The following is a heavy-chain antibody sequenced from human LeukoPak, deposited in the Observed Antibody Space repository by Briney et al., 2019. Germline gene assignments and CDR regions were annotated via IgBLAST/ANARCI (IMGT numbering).Heavy chain of an antibody. D-gene: IGHD5-12*01. CDR1: GFTFRNYA. CDR3: AKGESGYDSYFDY. Sequence: GGSLTLSCAASGFTFRNYAMSWVRQAAGKGLEWVSAISGSGGSTYYADSVKGRFTISRDNFKNTLYLQMNSLRAEDTAVYYCAKGESGYDSYFDYWGQGTLVTVSS. V-gene: IGHV3-23*01. J-gene: IGHJ4*02. CDR2: ISGSGGST.